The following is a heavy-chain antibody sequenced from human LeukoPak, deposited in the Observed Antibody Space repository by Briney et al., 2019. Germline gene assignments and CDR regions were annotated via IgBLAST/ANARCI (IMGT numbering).Heavy chain of an antibody. CDR3: AKDRPEWGGEEAFDI. D-gene: IGHD3-16*01. Sequence: PGGSLRLSCAASGFTVSNNYMSWVRQAPGKGLEWVAVISSDGRNKYYADSVKGRFTISRDNSKNTLYLQMNSLRAEDTAVYYCAKDRPEWGGEEAFDIWGRGTMVTVSS. CDR1: GFTVSNNY. J-gene: IGHJ3*02. V-gene: IGHV3-30*18. CDR2: ISSDGRNK.